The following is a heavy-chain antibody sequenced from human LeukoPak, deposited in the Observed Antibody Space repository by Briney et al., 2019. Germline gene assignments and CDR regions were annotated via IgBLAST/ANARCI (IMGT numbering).Heavy chain of an antibody. CDR2: IYPGDSDT. Sequence: GESLKISRKGSGYSFTSYWIGWVRQMPGKGLEWMGIIYPGDSDTRYSPSFQGQVTISADKSISTAYLQWSSLKASDTAMYYCARAPEYYDSSAIFDYWGQGTLVTVSS. D-gene: IGHD3-22*01. CDR1: GYSFTSYW. J-gene: IGHJ4*02. V-gene: IGHV5-51*01. CDR3: ARAPEYYDSSAIFDY.